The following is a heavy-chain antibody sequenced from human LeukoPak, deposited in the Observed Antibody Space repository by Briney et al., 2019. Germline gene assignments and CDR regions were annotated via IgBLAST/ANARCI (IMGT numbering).Heavy chain of an antibody. CDR3: AKDLIPTMIVVGAHDY. CDR1: GFTFSSYG. D-gene: IGHD3-22*01. J-gene: IGHJ4*02. CDR2: IRYDGSNK. V-gene: IGHV3-30*02. Sequence: GGSLRLSCAASGFTFSSYGMHWVRQAPGKGLEWVAFIRYDGSNKYYADSVKGRFTISRDNSKNTLYLQMNSLRAEDMAVYYCAKDLIPTMIVVGAHDYWGQGTLVTVSS.